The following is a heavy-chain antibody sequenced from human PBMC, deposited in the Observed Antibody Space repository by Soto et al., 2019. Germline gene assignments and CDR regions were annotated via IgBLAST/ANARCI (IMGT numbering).Heavy chain of an antibody. CDR2: ISYTGST. J-gene: IGHJ4*02. Sequence: QVQLQESGPGLVKPSQTLSLTCSVSGESITSVGYYWTWVRQPPGKGLEWIGFISYTGSTFYNSSLKSRVTLSRHTSQNQFSLDLKSVTVAATAVYYCTRGDFWGQGVLVTVSS. CDR1: GESITSVGYY. CDR3: TRGDF. V-gene: IGHV4-31*03.